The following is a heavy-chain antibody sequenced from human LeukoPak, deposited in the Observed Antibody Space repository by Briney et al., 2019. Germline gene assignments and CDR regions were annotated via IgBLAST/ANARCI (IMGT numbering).Heavy chain of an antibody. D-gene: IGHD1-26*01. Sequence: PGGSLRLSCAASGFTFSSYSMNWVRQAPGKGLEWVSSISGSSSYIYYADSVKGRFTISRDNAKNSLYLQMNRLRAEDTAVYYCAKVGSCHDFDYWGQGTLVTVSS. CDR2: ISGSSSYI. CDR1: GFTFSSYS. J-gene: IGHJ4*02. V-gene: IGHV3-21*01. CDR3: AKVGSCHDFDY.